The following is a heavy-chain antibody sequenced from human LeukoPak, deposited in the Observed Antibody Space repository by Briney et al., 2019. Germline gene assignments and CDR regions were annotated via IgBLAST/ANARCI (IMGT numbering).Heavy chain of an antibody. CDR3: ARVGVEMIAFDY. Sequence: GGSLRLSCAASGFTFSTYGMHWVRQAPGEGLEWVAVVWYGGSNKWYADSVKGRFSISREKSKSTLSLQVNRLRAEDTAVFYCARVGVEMIAFDYWGQGTLVTVSS. V-gene: IGHV3-33*08. CDR1: GFTFSTYG. D-gene: IGHD5-24*01. CDR2: VWYGGSNK. J-gene: IGHJ4*02.